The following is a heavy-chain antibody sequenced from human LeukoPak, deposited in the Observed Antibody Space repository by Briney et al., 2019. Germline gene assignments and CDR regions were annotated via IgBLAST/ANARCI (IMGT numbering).Heavy chain of an antibody. D-gene: IGHD3-22*01. Sequence: SETLSLTCTVSGGXISVYYWSWIRXXPGXXLEWIGYIYYSGSTNYNPSLKSRVTISVDTSKNQFXLKLSSVTAADTAVYYCARHSKXXYDXSGSYVGYFQHWGQGTLVTVSS. CDR1: GGXISVYY. V-gene: IGHV4-59*08. CDR3: ARHSKXXYDXSGSYVGYFQH. CDR2: IYYSGST. J-gene: IGHJ1*01.